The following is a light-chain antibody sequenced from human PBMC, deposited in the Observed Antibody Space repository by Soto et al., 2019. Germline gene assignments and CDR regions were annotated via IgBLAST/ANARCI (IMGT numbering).Light chain of an antibody. CDR3: QQYNDWWT. V-gene: IGKV3-15*01. CDR2: GAS. J-gene: IGKJ1*01. Sequence: EIVMTQSPATVSGSPGESATLCCRASQSVSNNLTCYQHKPGQPPRLRIYGASTRATGVPGRFSGSGSGTEFTPTISSLQSEDFAVYYCQQYNDWWTFGQGTKVDIK. CDR1: QSVSNN.